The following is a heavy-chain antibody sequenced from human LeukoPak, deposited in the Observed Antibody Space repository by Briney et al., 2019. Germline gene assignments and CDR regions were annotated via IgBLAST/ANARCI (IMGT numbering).Heavy chain of an antibody. V-gene: IGHV3-9*01. CDR3: AKDMREYSGYEGAFDI. CDR1: GFTFDDYA. Sequence: GRSLRLSCAASGFTFDDYAMHWVRQAPGKGLEWVSGISWNSGSIGYADSVKGRFTISRDNAKNSLYLQMNSLRAEDTALYYRAKDMREYSGYEGAFDIWGQGQWSPSLQ. CDR2: ISWNSGSI. D-gene: IGHD5-12*01. J-gene: IGHJ3*02.